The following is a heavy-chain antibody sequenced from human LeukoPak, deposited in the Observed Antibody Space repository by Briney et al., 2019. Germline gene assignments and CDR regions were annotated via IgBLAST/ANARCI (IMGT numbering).Heavy chain of an antibody. V-gene: IGHV3-49*03. CDR2: IRSKAYGGTT. J-gene: IGHJ5*02. Sequence: PGGSLRLSCTASGFTFGDYAMSWFRQAPGKGLEWVGFIRSKAYGGTTEYAASVKGRFTISRDDSKSIAHLQMNSLKTEDTAVYYCTRREGYSSSWYSRFDPWGQGTLVTVSS. CDR3: TRREGYSSSWYSRFDP. CDR1: GFTFGDYA. D-gene: IGHD6-13*01.